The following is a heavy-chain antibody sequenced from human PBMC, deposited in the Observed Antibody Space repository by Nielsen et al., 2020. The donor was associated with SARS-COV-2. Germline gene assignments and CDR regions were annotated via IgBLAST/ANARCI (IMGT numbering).Heavy chain of an antibody. V-gene: IGHV4-30-2*03. CDR2: VYSAGNS. CDR1: GGSISSGGFP. D-gene: IGHD3-22*01. Sequence: SDTLSLTCVVSGGSISSGGFPWSWIRQPPGRGLEWICYVYSAGNSYYNPSLKSRVSISAYTSKNQFSLNLNSVTAADTAVYYCARRSSGSYSRRFFDYWGQGNLVTVSS. J-gene: IGHJ4*02. CDR3: ARRSSGSYSRRFFDY.